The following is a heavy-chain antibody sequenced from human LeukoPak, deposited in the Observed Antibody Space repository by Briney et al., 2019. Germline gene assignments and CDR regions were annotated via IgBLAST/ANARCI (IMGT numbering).Heavy chain of an antibody. V-gene: IGHV5-51*01. D-gene: IGHD6-13*01. CDR3: ARRAAAGTGGRWVYYYYMDV. Sequence: PGESLQISCKGSGYSFTSYWIGWVRQMPGKGLEWMGIIYPGDSDTRYSPSFQGQVTISADKSISTAYLQWSSLKASDTAMYYCARRAAAGTGGRWVYYYYMDVWGKGTTVTVSS. CDR1: GYSFTSYW. CDR2: IYPGDSDT. J-gene: IGHJ6*03.